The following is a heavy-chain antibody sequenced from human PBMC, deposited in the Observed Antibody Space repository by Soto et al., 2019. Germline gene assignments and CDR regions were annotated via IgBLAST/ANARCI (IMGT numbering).Heavy chain of an antibody. V-gene: IGHV1-69*02. D-gene: IGHD3-10*01. CDR2: VNPIVGMS. Sequence: QVQLVQSGAEVKKPGSSVKVSCTASGGTFNSYTLNWVRQAPGQRLEWVGRVNPIVGMSTSASKFQGRVTMTADKSTSIAYTALTGLKSEDTAVYYCATSYGSGSTHFDSWGQGTLVTVSS. CDR1: GGTFNSYT. CDR3: ATSYGSGSTHFDS. J-gene: IGHJ4*02.